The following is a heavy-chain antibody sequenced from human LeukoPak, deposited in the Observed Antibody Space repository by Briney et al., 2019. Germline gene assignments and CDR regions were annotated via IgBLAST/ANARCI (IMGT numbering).Heavy chain of an antibody. V-gene: IGHV4-31*03. D-gene: IGHD3-9*01. CDR2: IYYSGRT. CDR1: VGSITSGGYY. CDR3: ASRGYDILTGYLDY. Sequence: SQTLSLTCTLSVGSITSGGYYWSWIRQHPGKGLEWIGYIYYSGRTYYNTSLKSRVTISVDTSKNQFSLKLSSVTAADTAVYYCASRGYDILTGYLDYWGQGTLVTVSS. J-gene: IGHJ4*02.